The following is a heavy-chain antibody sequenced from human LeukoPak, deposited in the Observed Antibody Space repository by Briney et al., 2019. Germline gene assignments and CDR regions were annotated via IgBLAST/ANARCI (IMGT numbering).Heavy chain of an antibody. Sequence: GGSLRLSCAASGFTFSSYWMNWVRQAPGKGLEWVANIKQDGSEKYYVDSVKGRFTISRDSAKNSLYLQMNSLRAEDTAVYYCARDPSFYDILTGYFDYWGQGTLVTVSS. V-gene: IGHV3-7*01. CDR2: IKQDGSEK. J-gene: IGHJ4*02. CDR3: ARDPSFYDILTGYFDY. CDR1: GFTFSSYW. D-gene: IGHD3-9*01.